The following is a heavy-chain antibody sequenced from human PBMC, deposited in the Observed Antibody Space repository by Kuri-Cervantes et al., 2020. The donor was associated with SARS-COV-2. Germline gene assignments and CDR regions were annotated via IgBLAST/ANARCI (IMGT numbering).Heavy chain of an antibody. D-gene: IGHD5-24*01. Sequence: GESLKISCAASGFTFSSYAMHWVRQAPGKGLEWVAVISYDGSNKYYADSVKSRFTISRDNSKNTLYLQMNSLRAEDTAVYYCARGWDAFDIWGQGTMVTVSS. J-gene: IGHJ3*02. CDR1: GFTFSSYA. CDR3: ARGWDAFDI. V-gene: IGHV3-30-3*01. CDR2: ISYDGSNK.